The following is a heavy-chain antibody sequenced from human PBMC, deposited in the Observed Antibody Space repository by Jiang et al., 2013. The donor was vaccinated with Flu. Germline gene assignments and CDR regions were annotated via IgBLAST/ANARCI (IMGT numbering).Heavy chain of an antibody. D-gene: IGHD3-22*01. CDR3: ARITTVEYYYDSSGYPHWDAFDI. Sequence: IYYSGSTYYNPSLKSRVTISVDTSKNQXSLKLSSVTAADTAVYYCARITTVEYYYDSSGYPHWDAFDIWGQGTMVTVSS. J-gene: IGHJ3*02. CDR2: IYYSGST. V-gene: IGHV4-39*01.